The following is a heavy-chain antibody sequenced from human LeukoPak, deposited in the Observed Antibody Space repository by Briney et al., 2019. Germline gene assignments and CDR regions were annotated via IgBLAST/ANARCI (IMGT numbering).Heavy chain of an antibody. CDR3: AKAPVTSCRGAYCYPFDS. CDR1: GFTFSSYS. Sequence: GGSLRLSCAASGFTFSSYSVNWVRQAPGKGLEWVAATSSSDAGTYHADSVRGRSTISRDNSKNTLYLQMNSLRAEDAAVYFCAKAPVTSCRGAYCYPFDSWGQGTLVTVSS. D-gene: IGHD2-21*01. CDR2: TSSSDAGT. V-gene: IGHV3-23*01. J-gene: IGHJ4*02.